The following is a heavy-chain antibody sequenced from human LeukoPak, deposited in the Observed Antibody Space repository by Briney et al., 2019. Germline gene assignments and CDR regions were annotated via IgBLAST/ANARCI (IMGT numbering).Heavy chain of an antibody. CDR3: ARVRRFGAGIDY. D-gene: IGHD3-16*01. CDR2: ITHSGST. J-gene: IGHJ4*02. V-gene: IGHV4-34*01. Sequence: SETLSLTCAVYGGSFSGYYWSWIRQPPGKGLEWIGEITHSGSTNYNPSLKSRVTISLDTSKNHFSLKLSSVTAADTGVYYCARVRRFGAGIDYWGQGTLVTVSS. CDR1: GGSFSGYY.